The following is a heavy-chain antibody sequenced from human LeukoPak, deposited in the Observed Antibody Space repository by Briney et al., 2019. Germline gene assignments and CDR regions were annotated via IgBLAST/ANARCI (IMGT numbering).Heavy chain of an antibody. CDR1: GFTFNSYL. CDR2: IDGDGATT. D-gene: IGHD7-27*01. J-gene: IGHJ2*01. V-gene: IGHV3-74*01. CDR3: TRDSGADRRYFDL. Sequence: PGGSLRLSCAASGFTFNSYLMSWVRQAPGKGLVWVSRIDGDGATTSYEDSVKGRFTISRDNANNMVYLEMNSLRVEDTAVHYCTRDSGADRRYFDLWGRGTLVTVSS.